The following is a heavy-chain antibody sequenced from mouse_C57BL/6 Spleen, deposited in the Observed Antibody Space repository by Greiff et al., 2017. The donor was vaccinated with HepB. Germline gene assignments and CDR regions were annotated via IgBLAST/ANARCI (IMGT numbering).Heavy chain of an antibody. CDR2: IYPSDSET. CDR3: ARSYYGFAY. D-gene: IGHD2-10*01. J-gene: IGHJ3*01. V-gene: IGHV1-61*01. Sequence: QVQLQQPGAELVRPGSSVKLSCKASGYTFTSYWMDWVKQSPGQGLEWIGNIYPSDSETHYNQKFKDKATLTVDKSSSTAYMQLSSLTSEDSAVYYCARSYYGFAYWGQGTLVTVSA. CDR1: GYTFTSYW.